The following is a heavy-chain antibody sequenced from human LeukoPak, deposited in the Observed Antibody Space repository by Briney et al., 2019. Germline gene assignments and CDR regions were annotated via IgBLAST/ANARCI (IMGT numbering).Heavy chain of an antibody. Sequence: SETLSLTCTVSGGSISSYYWSWIRQPPGKGLEWIGYIYYSGSTNYNPSLKGRVTISVDTSKNQFSLKLSSVTAADTAVYYCARERQQLSRFDPWGQGTLVTVSS. D-gene: IGHD6-13*01. J-gene: IGHJ5*02. CDR3: ARERQQLSRFDP. V-gene: IGHV4-59*01. CDR1: GGSISSYY. CDR2: IYYSGST.